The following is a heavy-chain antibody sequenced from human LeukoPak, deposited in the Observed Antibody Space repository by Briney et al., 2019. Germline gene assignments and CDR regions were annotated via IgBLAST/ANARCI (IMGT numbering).Heavy chain of an antibody. D-gene: IGHD3-3*01. CDR1: SYSITSGYY. Sequence: SETLSLTCTVSSYSITSGYYWGWVRQPPGKGLEWIGSIYHNGSTYYNPSLKSRVTISVDTSKNQFSLNLNSVTAADTAVYYCARVPHGETIFGVVLYWFDPWGQGTLVTVFS. V-gene: IGHV4-38-2*02. CDR3: ARVPHGETIFGVVLYWFDP. CDR2: IYHNGST. J-gene: IGHJ5*02.